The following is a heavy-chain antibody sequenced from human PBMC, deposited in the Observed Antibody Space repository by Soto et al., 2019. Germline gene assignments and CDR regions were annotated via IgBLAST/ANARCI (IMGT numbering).Heavy chain of an antibody. Sequence: QVQLVQSGAEVKKPGSSVKVSCKASGGTFSSYAISWVRQAPGQGLEWMGGIIPIFGTANYAQKFQGRVTITADESTSTAYMELISLRSEDTAVYYCASTVIGGGGWNWFDPWGQGTLVTVSS. CDR1: GGTFSSYA. V-gene: IGHV1-69*01. J-gene: IGHJ5*02. D-gene: IGHD3-22*01. CDR2: IIPIFGTA. CDR3: ASTVIGGGGWNWFDP.